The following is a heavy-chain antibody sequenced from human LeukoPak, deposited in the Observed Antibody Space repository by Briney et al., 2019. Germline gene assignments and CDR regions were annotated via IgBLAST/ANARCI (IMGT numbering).Heavy chain of an antibody. CDR3: ANEPDFDWLLLDY. CDR1: GFTVSSNY. CDR2: INSGGST. Sequence: GGSLRLSCAASGFTVSSNYMSWVRQAPGKGLEWVSVINSGGSTYYADSVKGRFTISRDNSKNTLYLQMNSLRAEDTAVYYCANEPDFDWLLLDYWGQGTLVTVSS. V-gene: IGHV3-53*05. J-gene: IGHJ4*02. D-gene: IGHD3-9*01.